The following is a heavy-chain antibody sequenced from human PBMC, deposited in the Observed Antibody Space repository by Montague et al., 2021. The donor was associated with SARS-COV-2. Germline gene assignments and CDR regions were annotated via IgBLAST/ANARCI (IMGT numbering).Heavy chain of an antibody. D-gene: IGHD6-13*01. J-gene: IGHJ6*02. CDR1: GGSISSSSYY. V-gene: IGHV4-39*07. CDR3: ARLGRQQLVRLSGMDV. CDR2: IYYSGST. Sequence: ETLSLTRTVSGGSISSSSYYWGWIRQPPGKGLEWIGSIYYSGSTYYNPSLKSRVTISVDTSKNQFSLKLSSVTAADTAVYYCARLGRQQLVRLSGMDVWGQGTTVTVSS.